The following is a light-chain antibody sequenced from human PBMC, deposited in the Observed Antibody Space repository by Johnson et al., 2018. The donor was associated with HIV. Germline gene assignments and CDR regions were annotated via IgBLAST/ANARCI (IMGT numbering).Light chain of an antibody. CDR1: SSNIENYF. CDR3: GVWDASLSPHYV. CDR2: EDN. V-gene: IGLV1-51*02. Sequence: QAVLTQPPSVSAAPGQRVNISCSGNSSNIENYFVSWYQQLPGAAPRLLIYEDNKRPSGIPDRFSGSKSGASATLGITGLQTGDEADYYCGVWDASLSPHYVLGTGTTVIVL. J-gene: IGLJ1*01.